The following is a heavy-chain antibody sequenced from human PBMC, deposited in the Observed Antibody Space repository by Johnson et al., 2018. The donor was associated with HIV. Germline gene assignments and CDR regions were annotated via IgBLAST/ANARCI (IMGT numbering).Heavy chain of an antibody. CDR2: ICCVGNMM. CDR3: ARDGPGRLGLDI. V-gene: IGHV3-11*04. D-gene: IGHD1-14*01. J-gene: IGHJ3*02. Sequence: VQLVESGGGLVKPGGSLRLSCAASGFTFSDYYMNWIRQAPGKGLQWVSYICCVGNMMYYADSLKGRFTISRENAKNSLYLQMNSLGAEDTAVYYCARDGPGRLGLDIWGQGTMVTVSS. CDR1: GFTFSDYY.